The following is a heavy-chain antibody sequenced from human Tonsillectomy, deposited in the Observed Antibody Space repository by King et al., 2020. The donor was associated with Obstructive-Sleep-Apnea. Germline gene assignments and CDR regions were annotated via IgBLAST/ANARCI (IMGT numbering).Heavy chain of an antibody. CDR1: GFTFSSYS. Sequence: VQLVESGGGLVKPGGSLRLSCAASGFTFSSYSMNWVRQAPGKGLEWVSSISSSSSYIYYADSVKGRFTISRDNAKNSLYLQMNSLRAEDTAVYYCARSKLGDCSSTSCYFPVGFWGQGTLVTVSS. V-gene: IGHV3-21*01. CDR2: ISSSSSYI. J-gene: IGHJ4*02. CDR3: ARSKLGDCSSTSCYFPVGF. D-gene: IGHD2-2*01.